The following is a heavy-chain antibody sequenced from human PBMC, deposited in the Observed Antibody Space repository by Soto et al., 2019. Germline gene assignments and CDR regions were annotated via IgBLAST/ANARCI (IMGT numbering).Heavy chain of an antibody. CDR1: GFTLSDYT. D-gene: IGHD4-17*01. J-gene: IGHJ3*02. Sequence: SLRLSCAASGFTLSDYTMNWVRQAPGKGLEYVSSISSNGGSTYYANSVKGRFTISRDNSKNTLYLQMGSLRAEDMAVYYCARGRTTVTTHDAFDIWGQGTMVTVSS. CDR3: ARGRTTVTTHDAFDI. V-gene: IGHV3-64*01. CDR2: ISSNGGST.